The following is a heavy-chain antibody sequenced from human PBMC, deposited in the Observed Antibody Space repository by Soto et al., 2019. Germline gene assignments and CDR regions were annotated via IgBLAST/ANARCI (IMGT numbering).Heavy chain of an antibody. CDR1: GGSISSSSYY. D-gene: IGHD2-15*01. Sequence: QLQLQESGPGLVKPSETLSLTCTVSGGSISSSSYYWGWIRQPPGKGLEWIGSIYYSGSTYYNPSLKRRVTISVDTSKNQFSLKLSSVTAADTAVYDCARHSPYCSGGSCYYYFDYWGQGTLVTVSS. J-gene: IGHJ4*02. V-gene: IGHV4-39*01. CDR2: IYYSGST. CDR3: ARHSPYCSGGSCYYYFDY.